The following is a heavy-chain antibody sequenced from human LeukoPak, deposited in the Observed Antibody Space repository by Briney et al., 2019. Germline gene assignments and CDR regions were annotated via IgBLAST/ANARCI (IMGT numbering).Heavy chain of an antibody. J-gene: IGHJ3*02. CDR2: IYSGGST. CDR3: ARDPGITTLDAFDI. CDR1: GFTVSSNY. D-gene: IGHD3-22*01. Sequence: GGSLRLSCAASGFTVSSNYMSWVRQAPGKGLEWVSVIYSGGSTYYADSVKGRFTISRDNSKNTLYLQMNSLRAEDTAVYYCARDPGITTLDAFDIWGQGTMVTVSS. V-gene: IGHV3-53*01.